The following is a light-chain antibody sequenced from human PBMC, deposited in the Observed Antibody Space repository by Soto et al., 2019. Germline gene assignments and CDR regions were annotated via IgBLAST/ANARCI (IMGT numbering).Light chain of an antibody. Sequence: ETVLTQSPATLSLSPGERATLSCRASPGVRNSLAWYQQRPGQAPRLLIYDVSHRATGIPARFSGSGSGTDFTLTISSLDPEDFAVYYCQQHSNWPWAFGPGTKVDIK. CDR2: DVS. CDR1: PGVRNS. J-gene: IGKJ1*01. CDR3: QQHSNWPWA. V-gene: IGKV3-11*01.